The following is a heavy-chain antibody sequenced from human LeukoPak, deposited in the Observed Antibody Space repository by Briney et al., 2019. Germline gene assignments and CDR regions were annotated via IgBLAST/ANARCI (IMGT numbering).Heavy chain of an antibody. Sequence: KPSETLSLTGAVYGGSFSGYYWSWIRQPPGKGLEGSGEINHMGSANYNPSLKSRVTISVETSKNQCSLKLSSVTAADTAVYYCARAYYDFWSGYKAGSWFDPWGQGTLVTVSS. D-gene: IGHD3-3*01. CDR2: INHMGSA. V-gene: IGHV4-34*01. J-gene: IGHJ5*02. CDR1: GGSFSGYY. CDR3: ARAYYDFWSGYKAGSWFDP.